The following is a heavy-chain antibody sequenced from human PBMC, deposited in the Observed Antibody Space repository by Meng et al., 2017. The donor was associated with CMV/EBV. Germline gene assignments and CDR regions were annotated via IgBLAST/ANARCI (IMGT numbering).Heavy chain of an antibody. CDR2: ISSSGSTI. V-gene: IGHV3-11*01. J-gene: IGHJ6*02. CDR3: AREAVDDFWSGYYYYGMDV. CDR1: GFTFSDYY. D-gene: IGHD3-3*01. Sequence: GESLKISCAASGFTFSDYYMSWIRQAPGKGLEWVSYISSSGSTIHYADSVKGRFTISRDNAKNSLYLQMNSLRAEDTAVYYCAREAVDDFWSGYYYYGMDVWGQGTTVTVSS.